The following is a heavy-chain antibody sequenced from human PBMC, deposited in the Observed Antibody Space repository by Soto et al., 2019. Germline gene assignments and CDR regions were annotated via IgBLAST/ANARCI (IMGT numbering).Heavy chain of an antibody. CDR1: GFTFSSYA. V-gene: IGHV3-23*01. J-gene: IGHJ5*02. CDR3: AKGQAGYIYTNNGYDP. Sequence: EVQLLESGGGLVQPGGSLRLSCAASGFTFSSYAMNWVRQAPGKGLEWVSTISGSGGSTYYPDSVKGRLTISRDNSKNSLYLQMNSLRAEHPAVYYCAKGQAGYIYTNNGYDPWGQGTLVTVSS. CDR2: ISGSGGST. D-gene: IGHD5-18*01.